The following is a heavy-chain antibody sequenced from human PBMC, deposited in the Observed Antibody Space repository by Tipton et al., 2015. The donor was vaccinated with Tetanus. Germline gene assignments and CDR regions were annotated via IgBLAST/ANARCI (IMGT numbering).Heavy chain of an antibody. V-gene: IGHV4-59*01. Sequence: TLSLTCTVSGGSINRYYWSWIRQSPGKGLEWIGYINYSGTTNYASSLQSRVIISVDTSKNQFSLKLNSVTAADTAMYYCARDRDYYGSGSRGMDVWGQGTRVTVSS. CDR1: GGSINRYY. CDR2: INYSGTT. J-gene: IGHJ6*02. CDR3: ARDRDYYGSGSRGMDV. D-gene: IGHD3-10*01.